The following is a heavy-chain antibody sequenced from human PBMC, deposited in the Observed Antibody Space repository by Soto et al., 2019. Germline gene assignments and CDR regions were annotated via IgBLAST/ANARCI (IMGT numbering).Heavy chain of an antibody. CDR1: GFTFSTYG. Sequence: GSLRLSCAASGFTFSTYGMHWVRQAPGKGLEWVAVISYDGSNKYYADSVKGRLTISRDTSKNTLYLQMDSLGAEDTAIYYCAKVVGDGNDYYDFWGQGTLVTVSS. CDR2: ISYDGSNK. D-gene: IGHD3-22*01. CDR3: AKVVGDGNDYYDF. V-gene: IGHV3-30*18. J-gene: IGHJ4*02.